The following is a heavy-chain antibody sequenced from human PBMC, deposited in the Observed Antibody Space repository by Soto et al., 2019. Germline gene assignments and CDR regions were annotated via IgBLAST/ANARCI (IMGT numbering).Heavy chain of an antibody. V-gene: IGHV3-23*01. D-gene: IGHD3-10*01. CDR1: GFTFSAYA. CDR3: AIVMGY. Sequence: EVQVLESGGGLVQPGGSLRLSCAASGFTFSAYAMSWVRQAPGKGLEWVSAISGGGVSTYYADSVKGRFTISGDNSMTTLYLQMTSLRAEGRALYYCAIVMGYWGQGTLVTVS. J-gene: IGHJ4*02. CDR2: ISGGGVST.